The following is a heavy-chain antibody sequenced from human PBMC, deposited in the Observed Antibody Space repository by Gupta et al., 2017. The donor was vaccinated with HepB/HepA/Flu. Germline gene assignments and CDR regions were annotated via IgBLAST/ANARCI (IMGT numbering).Heavy chain of an antibody. J-gene: IGHJ4*02. CDR3: ATYRAGSGWSYYDF. Sequence: VQLVESGGGLVQPGGSLRLSCAASGFTFSSYEMNWVRQAPGKVLEWVSYISNSGTTLYYADSVKGRFTISRDNAKNALLQQMQRMRAEDTAVYYCATYRAGSGWSYYDFWVQGSL. CDR1: GFTFSSYE. CDR2: ISNSGTTL. D-gene: IGHD6-19*01. V-gene: IGHV3-48*03.